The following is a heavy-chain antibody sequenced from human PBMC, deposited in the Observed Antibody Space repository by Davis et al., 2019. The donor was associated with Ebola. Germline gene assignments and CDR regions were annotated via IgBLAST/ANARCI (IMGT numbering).Heavy chain of an antibody. J-gene: IGHJ4*02. D-gene: IGHD3-16*01. CDR2: ISYDGSNK. V-gene: IGHV3-30*04. CDR1: GFTFSSYA. Sequence: GESLKISCAASGFTFSSYAMHWVRQAPGKGLEWVAVISYDGSNKYYADSVKGRFTISRDNSKNTLYLQMNSLRAEDTAVYYCARVTASIGGYWGQGTLVTVSS. CDR3: ARVTASIGGY.